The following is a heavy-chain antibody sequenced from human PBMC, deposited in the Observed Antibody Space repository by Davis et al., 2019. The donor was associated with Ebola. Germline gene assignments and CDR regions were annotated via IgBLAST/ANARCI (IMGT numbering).Heavy chain of an antibody. CDR1: GGSISSSNW. D-gene: IGHD5-12*01. J-gene: IGHJ6*04. CDR3: ARMATTYYYYYGMDA. V-gene: IGHV4-4*02. Sequence: GSLTLSCAVSGGSISSSNWWSWVRQPPGKGLEWIGDIYHSGSTNYNPSLKSRVTISVDKSKNQFSLKLSSVTAADTAVYYCARMATTYYYYYGMDAGGKGTTVTVSS. CDR2: IYHSGST.